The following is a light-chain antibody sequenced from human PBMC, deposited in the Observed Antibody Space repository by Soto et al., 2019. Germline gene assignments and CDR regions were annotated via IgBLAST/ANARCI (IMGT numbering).Light chain of an antibody. CDR1: SSDFGSSNS. J-gene: IGLJ3*02. V-gene: IGLV2-14*01. Sequence: QSALTQPASVSGSPGQSITISCTGTSSDFGSSNSVSWCQQHPGKAPKLLIYEVTNRPSGVSNRFSGSKSGNTASLTISGLQTEDEADYYCTSYTKTTTWVFGGGTKLTVL. CDR2: EVT. CDR3: TSYTKTTTWV.